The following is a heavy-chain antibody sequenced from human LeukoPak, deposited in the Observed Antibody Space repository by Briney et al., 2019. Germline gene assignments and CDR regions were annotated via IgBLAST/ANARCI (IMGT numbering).Heavy chain of an antibody. CDR2: ICGSVGST. D-gene: IGHD1-1*01. CDR1: VVTSSSYV. J-gene: IGHJ6*03. V-gene: IGHV3-23*01. CDR3: ATTLLRASTYMDV. Sequence: PVGSLRLSCVASVVTSSSYVMSWVRHALGGGREWGSGICGSVGSTYYADSVKGRFTISRDNTKNTLYLQMNSLRAEDTAVYYCATTLLRASTYMDVWGKGTTVTVSS.